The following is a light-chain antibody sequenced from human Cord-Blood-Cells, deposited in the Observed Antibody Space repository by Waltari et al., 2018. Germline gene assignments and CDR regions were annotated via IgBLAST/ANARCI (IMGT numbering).Light chain of an antibody. V-gene: IGKV1-5*01. CDR2: DAS. CDR3: QQYNSYSKT. J-gene: IGKJ3*01. CDR1: QSISSW. Sequence: DIQMTQSPSTLSASVGDRVTITCRASQSISSWLAWYQQKPGKAPKLLVYDASSLESWVPSRFSGSGSGTEFTLTLSSLQPDDFATYYCQQYNSYSKTFGPGTKVDIK.